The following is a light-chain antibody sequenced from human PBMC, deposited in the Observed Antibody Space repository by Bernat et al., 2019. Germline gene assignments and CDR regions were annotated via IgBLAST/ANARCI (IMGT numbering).Light chain of an antibody. Sequence: EIVLTQSPGTLSLSPGERATLSCRASQSVSSSYLAWYQQKPGQAPRLLIYDASNRATGIPARFSGSGSGTDFTLTISSLEPEDFAVYYGQQRSNWPPTFGGGTKVEIK. CDR3: QQRSNWPPT. V-gene: IGKV3-11*01. J-gene: IGKJ4*02. CDR2: DAS. CDR1: QSVSSSY.